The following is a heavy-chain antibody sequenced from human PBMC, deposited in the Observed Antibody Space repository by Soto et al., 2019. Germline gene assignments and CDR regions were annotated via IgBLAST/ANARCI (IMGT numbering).Heavy chain of an antibody. V-gene: IGHV3-7*01. D-gene: IGHD2-2*01. J-gene: IGHJ2*01. CDR1: GFTFGPYW. CDR2: IKPDGSEK. CDR3: ASPKTVAGSTTWCSDL. Sequence: EVQLVESGGGLVQPGGSLRLSCAASGFTFGPYWMTWVRQAPGKGLEWVAKIKPDGSEKYYVDSVKGRFTISRDNTKTSFYLKMTGARAEDTAVYYCASPKTVAGSTTWCSDLWGRGTLVTVSS.